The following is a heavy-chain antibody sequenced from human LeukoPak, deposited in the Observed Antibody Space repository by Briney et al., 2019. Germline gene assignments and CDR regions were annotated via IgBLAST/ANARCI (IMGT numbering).Heavy chain of an antibody. CDR1: GFTVSSNY. D-gene: IGHD3-10*01. J-gene: IGHJ4*02. CDR3: ARDPMVRGVIPY. Sequence: GGSLRLSCAASGFTVSSNYMSWVRQAPGKGLEWVSVIYSGGSTYYADSVKGRFTISRDNSKNTLYLQMNSLRAEDTAVYYCARDPMVRGVIPYWGQGTLVTVSS. CDR2: IYSGGST. V-gene: IGHV3-53*01.